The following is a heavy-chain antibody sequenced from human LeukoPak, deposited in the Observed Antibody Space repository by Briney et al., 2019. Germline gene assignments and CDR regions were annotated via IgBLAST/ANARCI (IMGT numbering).Heavy chain of an antibody. J-gene: IGHJ3*02. Sequence: PGGSLRLSCAASGFTFSSFGMSWVRQAPGKGLEWVSAISSTGGTAYYADSVKGRFTISRDNSKNTLYLQMNSLRVEDTAVYYCAKSPYRFDALDIWGQGTMVTVPS. CDR2: ISSTGGTA. CDR3: AKSPYRFDALDI. V-gene: IGHV3-23*01. CDR1: GFTFSSFG. D-gene: IGHD2-21*01.